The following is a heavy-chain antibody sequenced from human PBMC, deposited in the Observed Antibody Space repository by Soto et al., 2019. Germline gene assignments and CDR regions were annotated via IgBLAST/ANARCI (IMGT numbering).Heavy chain of an antibody. J-gene: IGHJ4*02. V-gene: IGHV1-69*04. CDR2: IIPILGIA. Sequence: ASVKVSCKASGGTFSSYTISWVRQAPGQGLEWMGRIIPILGIANYAQKFQGRVTITADKSTSTAYMELSSLRSEDTAVYYCAREEVARPYYFDYWGQGTLVTVSS. CDR3: AREEVARPYYFDY. D-gene: IGHD2-15*01. CDR1: GGTFSSYT.